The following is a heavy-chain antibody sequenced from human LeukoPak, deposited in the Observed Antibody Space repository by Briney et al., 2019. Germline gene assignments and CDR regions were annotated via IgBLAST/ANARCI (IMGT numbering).Heavy chain of an antibody. CDR3: AKVPAPYGSAEYFQH. J-gene: IGHJ1*01. CDR1: GFTFTTYG. CDR2: IYSGGGT. V-gene: IGHV3-23*03. D-gene: IGHD3-10*01. Sequence: GGSLRLSCAASGFTFTTYGMIWVRQAPGKGLEWVSVIYSGGGTYYADSVKGRFTISRDNSKNTLYLQMNTLRAEDTAVYYCAKVPAPYGSAEYFQHWGQGTLVTVSS.